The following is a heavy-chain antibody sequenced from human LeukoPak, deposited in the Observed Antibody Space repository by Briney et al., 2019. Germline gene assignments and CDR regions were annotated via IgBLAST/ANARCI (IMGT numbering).Heavy chain of an antibody. Sequence: SVKVSCKASGGTFSSYAISWVRQAPGQGLEWMGRIIPILGIANYAQKFQGRVTITRDTSASTAYMELSSLRSEDTAVYYCARAGSSGLKTLTPIDYWGQGTLVTVSS. CDR3: ARAGSSGLKTLTPIDY. CDR2: IIPILGIA. D-gene: IGHD6-19*01. CDR1: GGTFSSYA. V-gene: IGHV1-69*04. J-gene: IGHJ4*02.